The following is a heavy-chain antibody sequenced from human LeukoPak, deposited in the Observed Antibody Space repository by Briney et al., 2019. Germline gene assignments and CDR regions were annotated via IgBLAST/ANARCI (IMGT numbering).Heavy chain of an antibody. CDR1: GFTFSSYG. CDR2: IWYDGSNK. J-gene: IGHJ6*02. D-gene: IGHD3-10*01. CDR3: ARDCLRFDYYYGMDV. V-gene: IGHV3-33*01. Sequence: GRSLRLSCAASGFTFSSYGMHWVRQAPGKGLEWVAVIWYDGSNKYYADSVKGRFTISRDNSKNTLYLQMNSLRAEDTAVYYCARDCLRFDYYYGMDVWGQGTTVTVSS.